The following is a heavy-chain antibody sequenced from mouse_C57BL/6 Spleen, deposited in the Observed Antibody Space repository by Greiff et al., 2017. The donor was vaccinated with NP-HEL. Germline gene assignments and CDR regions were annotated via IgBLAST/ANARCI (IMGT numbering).Heavy chain of an antibody. D-gene: IGHD1-1*01. CDR3: ARSLLRSYAMDY. J-gene: IGHJ4*01. V-gene: IGHV1-42*01. CDR2: INPSTGGT. Sequence: EVQLQQSGPELVKPGASVKISCKASGYSFTGYYMNWVKQSPEKSLEWIGEINPSTGGTTYNQKFKAKATLTVDKSSSTAYMQLKSLTSEDSAVYYCARSLLRSYAMDYWGQGTSVTVSS. CDR1: GYSFTGYY.